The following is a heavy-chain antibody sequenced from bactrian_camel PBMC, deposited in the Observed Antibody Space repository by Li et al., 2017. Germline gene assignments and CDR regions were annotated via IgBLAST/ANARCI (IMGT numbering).Heavy chain of an antibody. CDR3: AADPYRGGYCYWDPPGYNY. V-gene: IGHV3S53*01. CDR2: RQRDGSP. Sequence: VQLVESGGGSVQVGGSLRLSCTASDNTYSRNCMGWFRQTAGTTEREGVVYRQRDGSPSYADSVKGRFTISQDTAKNTLYLQMNSLKPEDSAVYYCAADPYRGGYCYWDPPGYNYWGQGTQVTVS. CDR1: DNTYSRNC. D-gene: IGHD2*01. J-gene: IGHJ4*01.